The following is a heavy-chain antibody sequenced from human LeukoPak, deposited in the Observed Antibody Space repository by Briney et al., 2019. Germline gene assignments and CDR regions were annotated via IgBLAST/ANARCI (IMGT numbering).Heavy chain of an antibody. Sequence: SETLSLTCTVSGGSINSDYWSWIRQPPGKGLEWIGYIYYSGSTNYNPFLKSRVTISVDTSKNQFSLKLSSVTAADTAVYYCARAAARPDAFDIWGQGTMVTVSS. J-gene: IGHJ3*02. D-gene: IGHD6-6*01. CDR3: ARAAARPDAFDI. CDR1: GGSINSDY. CDR2: IYYSGST. V-gene: IGHV4-59*01.